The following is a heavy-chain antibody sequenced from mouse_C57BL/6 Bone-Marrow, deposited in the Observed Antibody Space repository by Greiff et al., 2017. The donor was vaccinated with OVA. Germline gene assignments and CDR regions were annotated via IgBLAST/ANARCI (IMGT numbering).Heavy chain of an antibody. D-gene: IGHD2-9*01. J-gene: IGHJ1*03. CDR2: IDPSDCYT. Sequence: VQLQQPGAELVKPGASVKLSCKASGYTFTSYWMQWVKQRPGQGLEWIGEIDPSDCYTNYNQKFKGKATLTVDTSSSTASLQLSSLTSEASAVSSCSRSFCAYGHFDVWGTGTTVTVSS. CDR3: SRSFCAYGHFDV. CDR1: GYTFTSYW. V-gene: IGHV1-50*01.